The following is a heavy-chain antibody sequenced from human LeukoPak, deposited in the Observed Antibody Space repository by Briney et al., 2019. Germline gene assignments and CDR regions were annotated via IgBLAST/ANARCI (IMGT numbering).Heavy chain of an antibody. J-gene: IGHJ2*01. CDR2: INPSGGST. CDR1: GYTFTSYY. D-gene: IGHD3-16*02. CDR3: VREADIVSFDL. Sequence: GASVKVSCKASGYTFTSYYMHWVRQAPGQGLEWMGIINPSGGSTSYAQKFQGRVTMTRDTSTSTVYMELSSLRSDDTAVYFCVREADIVSFDLWGRGTRVTVSS. V-gene: IGHV1-46*01.